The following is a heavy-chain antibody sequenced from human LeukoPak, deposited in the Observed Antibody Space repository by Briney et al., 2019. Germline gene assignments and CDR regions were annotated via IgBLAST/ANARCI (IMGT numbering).Heavy chain of an antibody. D-gene: IGHD3-10*01. CDR1: GFTFDDYA. V-gene: IGHV3-43D*03. CDR2: ISWDGGST. J-gene: IGHJ6*03. Sequence: GGSLRLSCAASGFTFDDYAMHWVRQAPGKGLEWVSLISWDGGSTYYADSVKGRFTISRDNSKNSLYLQMNSLRAEDTALYYCAKDSHGFYCYYMDVWGKGTTVTVSS. CDR3: AKDSHGFYCYYMDV.